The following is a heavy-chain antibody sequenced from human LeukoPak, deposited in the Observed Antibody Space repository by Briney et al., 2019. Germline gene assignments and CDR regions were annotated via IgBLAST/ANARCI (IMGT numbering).Heavy chain of an antibody. V-gene: IGHV4-61*01. CDR2: IYYNGST. D-gene: IGHD1-26*01. Sequence: SETLSLTCTVSGGSISSSSYYWGWVRQPPGKGLEWIGYIYYNGSTTYNPSLKSRVTISVDTSKNQFSLKLSSVTAADTAVYYCARERRSGSYYYFDYWGQGTLVTVSS. CDR3: ARERRSGSYYYFDY. J-gene: IGHJ4*02. CDR1: GGSISSSSYY.